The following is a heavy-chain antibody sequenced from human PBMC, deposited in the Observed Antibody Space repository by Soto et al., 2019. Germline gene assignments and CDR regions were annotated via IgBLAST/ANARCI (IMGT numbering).Heavy chain of an antibody. V-gene: IGHV3-53*02. D-gene: IGHD3-22*01. Sequence: EVQLVETGGGLTQPGNSLELSCAASGFSVSATYMTWVRQAPGKGLEYVSIIFTSVLTDYADSVKGRFTISRDTSKNTIYLHMNNLRAEDTAVYYCATWRDYYDGSLDHWGQGTLVTVSS. CDR2: IFTSVLT. J-gene: IGHJ4*02. CDR1: GFSVSATY. CDR3: ATWRDYYDGSLDH.